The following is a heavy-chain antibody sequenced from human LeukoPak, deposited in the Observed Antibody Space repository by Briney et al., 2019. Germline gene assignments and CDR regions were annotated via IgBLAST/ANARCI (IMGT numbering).Heavy chain of an antibody. Sequence: PSETLSLTCAVYGGSFSGYYWSWIRQPPGKGLEWIGEINHSGSTNYNPSLKSRVTISVDTSKNQFSLKLSSVTAADTAVYYCARGRGLLLWIGYWGQGTLVTVSS. CDR3: ARGRGLLLWIGY. D-gene: IGHD3-10*01. V-gene: IGHV4-34*01. J-gene: IGHJ4*02. CDR2: INHSGST. CDR1: GGSFSGYY.